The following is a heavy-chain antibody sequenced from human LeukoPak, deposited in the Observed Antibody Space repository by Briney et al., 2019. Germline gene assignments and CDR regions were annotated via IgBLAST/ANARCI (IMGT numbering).Heavy chain of an antibody. J-gene: IGHJ4*02. CDR2: ISGSSSYI. CDR3: AKVGTYYDFWSGYFPDY. D-gene: IGHD3-3*01. CDR1: GFTFSSYS. Sequence: GGSLRLSCAASGFTFSSYSMNWVRQAPGKGLEWVSSISGSSSYIYYADSVKGRFTISRDNAKNSLYLQMNSLRAEDTAVYYCAKVGTYYDFWSGYFPDYWGQGTLVTVSS. V-gene: IGHV3-21*04.